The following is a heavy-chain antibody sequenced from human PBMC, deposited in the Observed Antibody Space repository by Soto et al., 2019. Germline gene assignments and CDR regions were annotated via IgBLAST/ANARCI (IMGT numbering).Heavy chain of an antibody. CDR2: ITPIFGTA. V-gene: IGHV1-69*13. CDR3: ARGYCSSTSCPYVYYYYYGMDV. D-gene: IGHD2-2*01. J-gene: IGHJ6*02. Sequence: ASVKVSCKASGGTFSSYAISWVRQAPGQGLEWMGGITPIFGTANYAQKFQGRVTITADESTSTAYMELSSLRSEDTAVYYCARGYCSSTSCPYVYYYYYGMDVWGQGTTVTVSS. CDR1: GGTFSSYA.